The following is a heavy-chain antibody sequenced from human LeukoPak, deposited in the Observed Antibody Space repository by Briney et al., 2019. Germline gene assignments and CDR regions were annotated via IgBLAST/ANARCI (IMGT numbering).Heavy chain of an antibody. J-gene: IGHJ4*02. CDR1: GGSISSSNW. CDR2: IYHSGST. Sequence: SGTLSLTCAVSGGSISSSNWWSWVRQPPGKGLEWIGEIYHSGSTNYNPSLKSRVTISVDTSKNQFSLKLSSVTAADTAVYYCASLAFGDWLFDYWGQGTLVTVSS. D-gene: IGHD3/OR15-3a*01. CDR3: ASLAFGDWLFDY. V-gene: IGHV4-4*02.